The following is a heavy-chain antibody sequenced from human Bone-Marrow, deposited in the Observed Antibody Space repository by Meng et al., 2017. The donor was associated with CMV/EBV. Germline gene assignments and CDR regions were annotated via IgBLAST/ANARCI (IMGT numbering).Heavy chain of an antibody. CDR2: ISSTGSFI. CDR1: GFTFSRYT. Sequence: GESLKISCTASGFTFSRYTMNWVRQAPGKGLEWVSSISSTGSFIEYEDSVEGRFTISRDNAKTSVYLQINSLRAEDTAVYYCAGVAYDCGGRHFAYWGQGALVSFSS. D-gene: IGHD4-23*01. V-gene: IGHV3-21*01. J-gene: IGHJ4*02. CDR3: AGVAYDCGGRHFAY.